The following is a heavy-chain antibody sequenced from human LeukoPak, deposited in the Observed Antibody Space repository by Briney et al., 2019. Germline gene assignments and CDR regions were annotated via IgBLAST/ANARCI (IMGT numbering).Heavy chain of an antibody. CDR1: GHSFTSYW. J-gene: IGHJ4*02. CDR2: IYPGDSDT. V-gene: IGHV5-51*01. CDR3: ARSPMNYDFWSGYYTGLLDY. D-gene: IGHD3-3*01. Sequence: GESLKISCKGSGHSFTSYWIGWVRQMPGKGLEWMGIIYPGDSDTRYSPSFQGQVTISADKSISTAYLQWSSLKASDTAMYYCARSPMNYDFWSGYYTGLLDYWGQGTLVTVSS.